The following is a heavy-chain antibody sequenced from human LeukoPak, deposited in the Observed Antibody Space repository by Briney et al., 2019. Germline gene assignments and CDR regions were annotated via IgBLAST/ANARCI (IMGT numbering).Heavy chain of an antibody. CDR2: MNPNSGNT. J-gene: IGHJ4*02. V-gene: IGHV1-8*01. CDR1: GYTFTSYD. CDR3: ARAPSITGTTPPGY. D-gene: IGHD1-7*01. Sequence: ASVKVSCKASGYTFTSYDINWVRQATGQGLEWMGWMNPNSGNTGYVQKFQGRVTMTRNTSISTAYMELSSLRSEDTAAYYCARAPSITGTTPPGYWGQGTLVTVSS.